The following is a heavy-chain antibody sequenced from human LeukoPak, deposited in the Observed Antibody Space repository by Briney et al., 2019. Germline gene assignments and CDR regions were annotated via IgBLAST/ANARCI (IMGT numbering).Heavy chain of an antibody. Sequence: GGSLRLSCAASGFTVSNKYMSWVRQAPGKGLEWVSVIYSGGDTYYADSVKGRFTISRDNSKNTLYLQMNSLRAEDTAVYYCARTWDYCSSTSCHPYNWFDPWGQGTLVTVSS. D-gene: IGHD2-2*01. V-gene: IGHV3-66*02. CDR2: IYSGGDT. J-gene: IGHJ5*02. CDR3: ARTWDYCSSTSCHPYNWFDP. CDR1: GFTVSNKY.